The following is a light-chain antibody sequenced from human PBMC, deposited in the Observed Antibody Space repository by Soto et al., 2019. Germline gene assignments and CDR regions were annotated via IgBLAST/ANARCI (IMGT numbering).Light chain of an antibody. Sequence: DIQMTQSPSTLSASVGDRVIITCRASQSISNWLAWYQQKPGKAPNLLIYKASSLKSGVPSRFGGSGSGTEFSLTINSLQADDFATYYCQQYHIYSWTFGQGTKVDIK. CDR2: KAS. V-gene: IGKV1-5*03. J-gene: IGKJ1*01. CDR3: QQYHIYSWT. CDR1: QSISNW.